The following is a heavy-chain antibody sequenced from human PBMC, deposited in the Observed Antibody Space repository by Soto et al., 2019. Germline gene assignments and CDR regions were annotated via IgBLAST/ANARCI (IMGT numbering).Heavy chain of an antibody. J-gene: IGHJ6*02. CDR3: AKGIGYCSSTSCSSYYYGMDV. V-gene: IGHV3-23*01. Sequence: EVQLLESGGGLVQPGGSLRLSCAASGFTFSSYAMSWVRQAPGKGLEWVPAISGSGGSTYYADSVKGRFTIARDNSKNTLYPQMNSLRAEDTAVYYCAKGIGYCSSTSCSSYYYGMDVWGQGTTVTVSS. D-gene: IGHD2-2*01. CDR1: GFTFSSYA. CDR2: ISGSGGST.